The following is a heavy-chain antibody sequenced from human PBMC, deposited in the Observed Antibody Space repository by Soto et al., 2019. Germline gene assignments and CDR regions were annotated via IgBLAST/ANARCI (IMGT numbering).Heavy chain of an antibody. CDR3: ARDYDDGSGMDV. Sequence: SETLSLTCTVSGGSISSSNYYWGWIRQPPGKGLEWIGSIYYSGSTSYNPSLKSRVTISVDKSKNQFSLKLSSVTAADTAVYYCARDYDDGSGMDVWGQGTTVTVSS. CDR2: IYYSGST. J-gene: IGHJ6*02. D-gene: IGHD3-10*01. V-gene: IGHV4-39*07. CDR1: GGSISSSNYY.